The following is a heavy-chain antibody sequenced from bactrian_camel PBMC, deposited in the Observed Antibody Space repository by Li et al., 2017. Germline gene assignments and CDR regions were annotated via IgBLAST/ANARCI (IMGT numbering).Heavy chain of an antibody. D-gene: IGHD5*01. CDR3: TTGGHHGPYNY. CDR1: GFTVSSYW. V-gene: IGHV3S1*01. J-gene: IGHJ4*01. CDR2: ITAGDGRT. Sequence: VQLVESGGGLVQPGGSLRLSCAASGFTVSSYWMLWVRQAPGKGLEWVSSITAGDGRTFYADSVKGRFTVSRDNAKNTLYLQMNSLKTEDTAVYYRTTGGHHGPYNYWGQGTQVTVS.